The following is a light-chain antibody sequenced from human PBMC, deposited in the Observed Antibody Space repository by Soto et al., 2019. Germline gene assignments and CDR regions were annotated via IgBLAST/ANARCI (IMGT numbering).Light chain of an antibody. V-gene: IGLV3-1*01. J-gene: IGLJ1*01. CDR3: QAWDSTRYV. Sequence: SSELTQPPSVSVSPGQTASITCSGDKLGDKYACWYQQKPGQSPVLVIYQDSKRPSGIPERFSGSNSGNTATLTISGTQAMDEADYYCQAWDSTRYVFGTGTKVTVL. CDR2: QDS. CDR1: KLGDKY.